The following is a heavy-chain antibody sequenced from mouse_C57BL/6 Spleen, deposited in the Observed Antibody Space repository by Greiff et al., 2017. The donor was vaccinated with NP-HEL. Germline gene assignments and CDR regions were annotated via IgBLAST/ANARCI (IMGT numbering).Heavy chain of an antibody. CDR2: INPSTGGT. V-gene: IGHV1-42*01. D-gene: IGHD2-5*01. J-gene: IGHJ1*03. CDR3: AIYSNYYFDV. Sequence: VQLQQSGPELVKPGASVKISCKASGYSFTGYYMNWVKQSPEKSLEWIGEINPSTGGTTYNQKFKAKATLTVDKSSSTAYMQLKSLTSEDSAVYYCAIYSNYYFDVWGTGTTVTVSS. CDR1: GYSFTGYY.